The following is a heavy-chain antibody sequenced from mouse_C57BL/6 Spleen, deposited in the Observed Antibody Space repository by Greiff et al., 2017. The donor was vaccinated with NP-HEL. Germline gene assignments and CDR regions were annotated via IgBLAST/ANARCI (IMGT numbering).Heavy chain of an antibody. J-gene: IGHJ3*01. CDR3: ARDWDAAY. D-gene: IGHD4-1*01. CDR2: ISYDGSN. V-gene: IGHV3-6*01. CDR1: GYSITSGYY. Sequence: EVKLMESGPGLVKPSQSLSLTCSVTGYSITSGYYWNWIRQFPGNKLEWMGYISYDGSNNYNPSLKNRISITRDTSKNQFFLKLNSVTTEDTATYYCARDWDAAYWGQGTLVTVSA.